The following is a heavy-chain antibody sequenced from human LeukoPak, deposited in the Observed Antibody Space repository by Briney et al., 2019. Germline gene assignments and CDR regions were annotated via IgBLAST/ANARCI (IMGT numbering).Heavy chain of an antibody. CDR2: IYSGGST. D-gene: IGHD3-10*01. CDR3: ARSSMVRGVIISHPSAFDI. J-gene: IGHJ3*02. V-gene: IGHV3-66*01. CDR1: GFTFSDYY. Sequence: PGGSLRLSCAASGFTFSDYYMSWVRQAPGKGLEWVSVIYSGGSTYYADSVKGRFTISRDNSKNTLYLQMNSLRAEDTAVYYCARSSMVRGVIISHPSAFDIWGQGTMVTVSS.